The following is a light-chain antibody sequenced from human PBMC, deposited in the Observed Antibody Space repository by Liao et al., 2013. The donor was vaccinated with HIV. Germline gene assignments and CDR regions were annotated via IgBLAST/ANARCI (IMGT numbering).Light chain of an antibody. V-gene: IGLV3-21*01. Sequence: SYVLTQPPSVSVAPGKTARITCGGNNIGSGGVHWYQQRPGQAPVLVIYYASDRPSGIPERFSGSNSGNTATLTISGTQAMDEADYLCQAWDRSADVTFGGGTKLTVL. J-gene: IGLJ2*01. CDR3: QAWDRSADVT. CDR1: NIGSGG. CDR2: YAS.